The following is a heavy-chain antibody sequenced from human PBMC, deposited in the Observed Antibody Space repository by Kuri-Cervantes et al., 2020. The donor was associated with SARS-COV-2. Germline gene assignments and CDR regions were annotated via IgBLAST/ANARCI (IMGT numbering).Heavy chain of an antibody. D-gene: IGHD6-6*01. J-gene: IGHJ6*02. V-gene: IGHV4-38-2*02. CDR1: GYSISSGYY. CDR3: ARDRVYSSSSYYYYYGMDV. CDR2: IYHSGST. Sequence: GSLRLSCAVSGYSISSGYYWGWIRQPPGKGLEWIGSIYHSGSTYYNPSLKSRVTISVDTSKNQFSWKLSSVTAADTAVYYCARDRVYSSSSYYYYYGMDVWGQGTTVTVSS.